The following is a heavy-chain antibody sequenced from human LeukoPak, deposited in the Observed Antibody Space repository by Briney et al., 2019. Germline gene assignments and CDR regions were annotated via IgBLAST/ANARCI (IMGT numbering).Heavy chain of an antibody. CDR1: GFTFSNYW. J-gene: IGHJ4*02. D-gene: IGHD6-19*01. CDR2: IKQDGSEM. CDR3: ARDLIPDSSGWYLGGY. Sequence: GGSLRLSCAASGFTFSNYWMSWVRQAPGKGLEWVDKIKQDGSEMGYVDSVKGRFTVSRDNAKNSLYLQMNSLSADDTAVYYCARDLIPDSSGWYLGGYWGQGTLGTVSS. V-gene: IGHV3-7*01.